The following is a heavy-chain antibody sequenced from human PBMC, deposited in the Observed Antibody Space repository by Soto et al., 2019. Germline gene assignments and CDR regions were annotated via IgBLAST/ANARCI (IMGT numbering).Heavy chain of an antibody. Sequence: QVQLVESGGGVVQPGRSLRLSCAASGFTFSSYGMHWVRQAPGKGLEWVAVIWDDGSNKYYADSVKGRFTISRDNSKNALYLQMDSLGAEDTAVYYCARGDYDFWSGYDYYYYGMDVWGQGTTVTVSS. V-gene: IGHV3-33*01. CDR1: GFTFSSYG. D-gene: IGHD3-3*01. CDR3: ARGDYDFWSGYDYYYYGMDV. J-gene: IGHJ6*02. CDR2: IWDDGSNK.